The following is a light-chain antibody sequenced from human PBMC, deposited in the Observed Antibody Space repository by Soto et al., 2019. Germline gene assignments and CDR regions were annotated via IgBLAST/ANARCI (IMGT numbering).Light chain of an antibody. J-gene: IGKJ1*01. CDR1: EGISNY. V-gene: IGKV1-27*01. Sequence: IRMTQSPSSLSASTGDRVTITCRASEGISNYLAWYQQKPGEAPNLLIYAASKLQSGVPSRFSGSGIGTDFTLTISSLQPEDVATYYCQKYNSAPQTFGQGTKVEIK. CDR3: QKYNSAPQT. CDR2: AAS.